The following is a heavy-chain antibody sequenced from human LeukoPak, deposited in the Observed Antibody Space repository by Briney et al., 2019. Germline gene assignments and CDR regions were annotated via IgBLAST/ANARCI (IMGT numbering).Heavy chain of an antibody. V-gene: IGHV4-34*01. CDR3: ARGSVNYCSSTSCSGAFDI. Sequence: SETLSLTCAVYGGSFSGYYWSWIRQPPGKGLEWIGEINHSGSTNYNPSRKSGVTISVDTSKNQFSLKLSSVTAADTAVYYCARGSVNYCSSTSCSGAFDIWGQGTMVTVSS. J-gene: IGHJ3*02. D-gene: IGHD2-2*01. CDR1: GGSFSGYY. CDR2: INHSGST.